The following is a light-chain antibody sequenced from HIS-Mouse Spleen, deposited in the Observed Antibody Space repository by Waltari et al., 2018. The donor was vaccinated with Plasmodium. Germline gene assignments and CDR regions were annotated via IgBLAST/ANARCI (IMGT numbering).Light chain of an antibody. CDR2: DVS. J-gene: IGLJ2*01. V-gene: IGLV2-14*03. CDR1: SSDAGGYNY. Sequence: QSALPQPASVSGSPGQSLTTPCTGTSSDAGGYNYVSWDQQHPGKAPKRMIYDVSNRPSGVSNRFSGSKSGNTASLTISGLQAEDEADYYCSSYTSSSTVVFGGGTKLTVL. CDR3: SSYTSSSTVV.